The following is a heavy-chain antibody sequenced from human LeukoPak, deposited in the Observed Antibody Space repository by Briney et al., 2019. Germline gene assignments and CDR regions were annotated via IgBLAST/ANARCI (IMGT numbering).Heavy chain of an antibody. CDR1: GGTFSSYA. D-gene: IGHD2-2*01. J-gene: IGHJ5*02. CDR3: ARSSLGYCSSTSCSHENWFDP. Sequence: SVKVSCKASGGTFSSYAISWVRQAPGQGLEWMGGIIPIFGTANYAQKFQGGVTITTDESTSTAYMELSSLRSEDTAVYYCARSSLGYCSSTSCSHENWFDPWGQGTLVTVSS. V-gene: IGHV1-69*05. CDR2: IIPIFGTA.